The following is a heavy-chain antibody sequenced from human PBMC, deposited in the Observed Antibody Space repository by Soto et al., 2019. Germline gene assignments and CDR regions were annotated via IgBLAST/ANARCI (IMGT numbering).Heavy chain of an antibody. CDR3: ATGQLWSPREYYYDYGMDV. Sequence: ASVKVSCKASGCTFSSYAISWVRQAPGQGLEWMGGIIPIFGTANDAQKFQGRVTITADESTSTAYMELSSLRSEDKAVYYCATGQLWSPREYYYDYGMDVSGQGNTVAV. J-gene: IGHJ6*02. V-gene: IGHV1-69*13. D-gene: IGHD5-18*01. CDR1: GCTFSSYA. CDR2: IIPIFGTA.